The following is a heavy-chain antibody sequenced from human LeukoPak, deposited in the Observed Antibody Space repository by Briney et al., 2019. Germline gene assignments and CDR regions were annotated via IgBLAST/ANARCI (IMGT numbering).Heavy chain of an antibody. V-gene: IGHV4-34*01. CDR3: ATDSQSSVYYF. Sequence: SETLSLTCGVHGASFSLYHWSWIRQSPRKSLEWIGEVNRWGRTNYNPSLESRVTISVDTSKNQFSLNLRSLTAADTAVYYCATDSQSSVYYFWSQGALVTVSS. J-gene: IGHJ4*02. D-gene: IGHD6-25*01. CDR1: GASFSLYH. CDR2: VNRWGRT.